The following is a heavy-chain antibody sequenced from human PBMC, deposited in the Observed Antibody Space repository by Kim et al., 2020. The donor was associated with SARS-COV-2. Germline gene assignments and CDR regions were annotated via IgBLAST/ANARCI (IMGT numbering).Heavy chain of an antibody. J-gene: IGHJ4*02. CDR2: ISSTDSSI. V-gene: IGHV3-48*02. CDR3: ARALGRSGRYYFDY. Sequence: GGSLRLSCAASGFTFSSYSMNWVRQAPGKGLEWVSYISSTDSSIYYADSVKGRFTISRDNAENSLYLQMNVLRDEDTAVYYCARALGRSGRYYFDYWGQGSLVTVSS. D-gene: IGHD3-10*01. CDR1: GFTFSSYS.